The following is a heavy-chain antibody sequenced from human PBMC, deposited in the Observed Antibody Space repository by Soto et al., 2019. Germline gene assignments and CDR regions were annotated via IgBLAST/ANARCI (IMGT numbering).Heavy chain of an antibody. CDR3: ARHLEGDTTVTTYYYYYGMDV. D-gene: IGHD4-17*01. V-gene: IGHV3-11*06. CDR1: GFTFSDYY. Sequence: GGSLRLSCAASGFTFSDYYMRWIRQAPGKGLEWVSYISSGSSYTNYADSVKGRFTISRDNAKNSLYLQMNSLRAEDTAVYYCARHLEGDTTVTTYYYYYGMDVWGQGTTVTVSS. CDR2: ISSGSSYT. J-gene: IGHJ6*02.